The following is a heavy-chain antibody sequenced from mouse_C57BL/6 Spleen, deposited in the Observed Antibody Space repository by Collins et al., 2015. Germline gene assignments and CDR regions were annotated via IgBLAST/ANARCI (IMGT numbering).Heavy chain of an antibody. CDR3: AKDSNYSYYAMDY. D-gene: IGHD2-5*01. V-gene: IGHV1-55*01. CDR1: GYTFTSYW. Sequence: QVQLQQPGAELVKPGASVKMSCKASGYTFTSYWITWVKQRPGQGLEWIGDIYPGSGSTNYNEKFKSKATLTVDTSSSTAYMRLSSLTSEDSAVYYCAKDSNYSYYAMDYWGQGTSVTVSS. CDR2: IYPGSGST. J-gene: IGHJ4*01.